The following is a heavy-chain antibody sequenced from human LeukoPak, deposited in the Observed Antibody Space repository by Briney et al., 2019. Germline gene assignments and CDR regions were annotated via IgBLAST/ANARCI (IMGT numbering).Heavy chain of an antibody. CDR2: IYYSGST. J-gene: IGHJ6*03. CDR1: GGSISSYY. Sequence: SETLSLTCTVSGGSISSYYWSWIRQPPGKGLEWIGYIYYSGSTNYNPSLKSRVTIPVDTSKNQFSLKLSSVTAADTAVYYCARADGYCSGGSCYSAAYYYMDVWGKGTTVTVTS. D-gene: IGHD2-15*01. V-gene: IGHV4-59*01. CDR3: ARADGYCSGGSCYSAAYYYMDV.